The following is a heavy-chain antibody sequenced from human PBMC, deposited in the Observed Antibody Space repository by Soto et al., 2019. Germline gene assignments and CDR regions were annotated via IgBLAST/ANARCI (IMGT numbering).Heavy chain of an antibody. J-gene: IGHJ4*02. Sequence: SETLSLTCSVSGDSISRSGDYWGWIRQPPGKGLEWIATIYYTGTTYHNPSLKRRVTISLDTSKNQFSLKLRSVTAADTAVYYCARRRGLAEPVDYWGQGTLVTVSS. V-gene: IGHV4-39*01. CDR3: ARRRGLAEPVDY. CDR1: GDSISRSGDY. CDR2: IYYTGTT.